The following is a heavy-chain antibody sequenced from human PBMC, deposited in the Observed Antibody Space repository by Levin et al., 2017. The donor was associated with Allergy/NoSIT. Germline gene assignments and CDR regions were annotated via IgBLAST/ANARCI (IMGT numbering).Heavy chain of an antibody. CDR1: GGSISSYY. CDR2: IYYSGST. V-gene: IGHV4-59*01. J-gene: IGHJ6*02. Sequence: SETLSLTCTVSGGSISSYYWSWIRQPPGKGLEWIGYIYYSGSTNYNPSLKSRVTISVDTSKNQFSLKLSYVTAADTAVYYCARGVRTMVRGVIYYGMDVWGQGTTVTVSS. CDR3: ARGVRTMVRGVIYYGMDV. D-gene: IGHD3-10*01.